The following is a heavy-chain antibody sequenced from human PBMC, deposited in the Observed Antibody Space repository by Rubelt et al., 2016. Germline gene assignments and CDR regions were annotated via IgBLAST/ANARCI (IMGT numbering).Heavy chain of an antibody. Sequence: QVQLVQSGAEVKKPGASVKVSCKASGFTFSTYGISWVRQAPGQGLEWMGWINAGNDNTKYSQKFQGRVTMTTDTSTSTAYMELSRLRSDDTAIYYCARAGERRDDGSGPSYNTPLFDYWGQGTLVTVSS. V-gene: IGHV1-18*01. CDR2: INAGNDNT. CDR3: ARAGERRDDGSGPSYNTPLFDY. J-gene: IGHJ4*02. D-gene: IGHD3-10*01. CDR1: GFTFSTYG.